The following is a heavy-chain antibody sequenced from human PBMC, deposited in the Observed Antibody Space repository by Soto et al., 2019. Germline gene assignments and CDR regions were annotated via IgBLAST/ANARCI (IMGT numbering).Heavy chain of an antibody. D-gene: IGHD6-19*01. CDR3: ARDSPPYSSGWYYGY. CDR2: IWYDGSNK. V-gene: IGHV3-33*01. Sequence: GGSLRLSCAASGFTFSSYGMHWVRQAPGKGLEWVAVIWYDGSNKYYADSVKGRFTISRDNSKNTPYLQMSSLRAEDTAVYYCARDSPPYSSGWYYGYWGQGTLVTVSS. CDR1: GFTFSSYG. J-gene: IGHJ4*02.